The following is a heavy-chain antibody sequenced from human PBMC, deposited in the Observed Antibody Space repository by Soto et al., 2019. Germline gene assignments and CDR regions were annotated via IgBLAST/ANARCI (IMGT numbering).Heavy chain of an antibody. CDR2: ISSSSSYT. V-gene: IGHV3-11*06. J-gene: IGHJ6*02. CDR1: GFTFSDYY. D-gene: IGHD1-26*01. CDR3: ARDFVVGGPTINYYYGMDV. Sequence: GGSLRLSCAASGFTFSDYYMSWIRQAPGKGLEWVSYISSSSSYTNYADSVKGRFTISRDNAKNSLYLQMNSLGAEDTAVYYCARDFVVGGPTINYYYGMDVWGQGTMVTVSS.